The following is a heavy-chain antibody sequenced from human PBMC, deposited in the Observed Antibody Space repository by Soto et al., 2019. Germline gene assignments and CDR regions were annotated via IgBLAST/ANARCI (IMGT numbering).Heavy chain of an antibody. CDR3: ARGEVVRGVIITGDAFDI. J-gene: IGHJ3*02. Sequence: VSVKVSCKASGYTFTGYYRHWVRQAPGQGLEWMGWINPNSGGTNYAQKFQGWVTMTRDTSISTAYMELSRLRSDDTAVYYCARGEVVRGVIITGDAFDIWGQGTMVTVSS. CDR1: GYTFTGYY. CDR2: INPNSGGT. D-gene: IGHD3-10*01. V-gene: IGHV1-2*04.